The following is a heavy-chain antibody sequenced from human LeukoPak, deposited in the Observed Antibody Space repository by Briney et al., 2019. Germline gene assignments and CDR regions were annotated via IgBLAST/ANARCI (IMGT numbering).Heavy chain of an antibody. Sequence: SVKVSCKASGGTFSSYAISWVRQAPGQGLEWMGGLIPIFFTANYAQKFQHRVTIPTDESTSTAYLELSSLRSEATAVYYCARVWGRGYSYGYFDYWGQGTLVTVSS. CDR2: LIPIFFTA. V-gene: IGHV1-69*05. CDR1: GGTFSSYA. CDR3: ARVWGRGYSYGYFDY. J-gene: IGHJ4*02. D-gene: IGHD5-18*01.